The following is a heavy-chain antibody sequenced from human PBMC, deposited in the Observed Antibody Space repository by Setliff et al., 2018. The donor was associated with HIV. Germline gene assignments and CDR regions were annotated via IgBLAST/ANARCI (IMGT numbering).Heavy chain of an antibody. CDR2: IDPDRGDT. D-gene: IGHD3-16*01. Sequence: ASVKVSCKVSGYTFPDYYMQWVRQAPGKGLEWMGLIDPDRGDTVYAEKFQGRVTITADRSIDIAYVKLSSLRSEDSAMYFCAWGTQRPIDSWGQGTLVTVSS. V-gene: IGHV1-69-2*01. J-gene: IGHJ4*02. CDR1: GYTFPDYY. CDR3: AWGTQRPIDS.